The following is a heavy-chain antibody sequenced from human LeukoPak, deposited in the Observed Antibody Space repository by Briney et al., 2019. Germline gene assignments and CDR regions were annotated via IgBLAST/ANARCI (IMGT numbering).Heavy chain of an antibody. D-gene: IGHD4-23*01. CDR3: ARPGRKTTVVPPDFDC. J-gene: IGHJ4*02. V-gene: IGHV4-59*01. Sequence: SETLSLTCTVSGGSISSDYWSWVRQPPGKGLEWIGYIHYSGSTNYNASLKSRLTMSVDMSKNQFSLKLTSVTAADTAVYYCARPGRKTTVVPPDFDCWGQGTLVTVSS. CDR1: GGSISSDY. CDR2: IHYSGST.